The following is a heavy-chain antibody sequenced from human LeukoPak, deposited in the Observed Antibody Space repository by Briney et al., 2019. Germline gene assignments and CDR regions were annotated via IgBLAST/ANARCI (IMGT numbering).Heavy chain of an antibody. Sequence: AGGSLRLSCAASGFTFSSYSMNWVRQAPGKGLEWVSSISSSSSYIYYADSVKGRFTISRDNAKNSLYLQMNSLRAEDTAVYYCAREQQWLYYYYGMDVWGQGTTVTVSS. J-gene: IGHJ6*02. D-gene: IGHD6-19*01. CDR2: ISSSSSYI. CDR1: GFTFSSYS. V-gene: IGHV3-21*01. CDR3: AREQQWLYYYYGMDV.